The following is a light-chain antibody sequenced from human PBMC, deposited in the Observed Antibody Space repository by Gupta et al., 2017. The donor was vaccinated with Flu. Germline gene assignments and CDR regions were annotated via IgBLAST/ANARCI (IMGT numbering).Light chain of an antibody. CDR2: GAA. CDR1: QSVSNN. V-gene: IGKV3-15*01. J-gene: IGKJ5*01. Sequence: SPAHLSVSPGERVTRSGRDSQSVSNNLAWYQQKPGQAPRLLIYGAATRATGIPARFSGSGYEKEFTLTSSSRQSEDFAVYYCQQDNTRITFGQGTRLEIK. CDR3: QQDNTRIT.